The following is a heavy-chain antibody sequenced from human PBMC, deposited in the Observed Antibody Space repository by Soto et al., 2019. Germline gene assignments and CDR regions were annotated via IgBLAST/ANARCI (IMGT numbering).Heavy chain of an antibody. CDR1: GFTFSSYS. D-gene: IGHD6-6*01. V-gene: IGHV3-48*02. Sequence: PGGSLRLSCAASGFTFSSYSMNWVRQAPGKGLEWVSYISSRSSPIYYADSVKGRFTISRDNAKNSLYLQMNSLRDEDTAVYYCARPEYSSSSYGMDVWGQGTTVTVSS. J-gene: IGHJ6*02. CDR3: ARPEYSSSSYGMDV. CDR2: ISSRSSPI.